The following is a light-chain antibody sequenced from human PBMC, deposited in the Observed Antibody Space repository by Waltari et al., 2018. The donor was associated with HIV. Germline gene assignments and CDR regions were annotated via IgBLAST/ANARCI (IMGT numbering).Light chain of an antibody. V-gene: IGKV3-11*01. CDR3: QQRTNSRT. CDR1: QSVSSY. J-gene: IGKJ1*01. CDR2: DAS. Sequence: EIVLTQSPATLSLSPGERATLSCRASQSVSSYLAWYQQKPGQAPRLLISDASNRATGIPARFSGSGSGTDFTLTISSLEPEDFAVYYCQQRTNSRTFGQGTKVEIK.